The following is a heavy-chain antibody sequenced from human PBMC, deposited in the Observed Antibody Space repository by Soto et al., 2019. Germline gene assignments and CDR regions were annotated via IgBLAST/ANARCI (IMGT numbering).Heavy chain of an antibody. J-gene: IGHJ4*02. CDR3: ARSERGYSYGPFDY. V-gene: IGHV4-30-4*01. CDR1: GGAISSGDYY. D-gene: IGHD5-18*01. Sequence: SETVSLTCTVSGGAISSGDYYWSWIRQPPGEGLEWIGYIFRSGSPYYNPSLKSRVTISADTSKNQFSLSLTSVTAADTAVYYCARSERGYSYGPFDYWGQGTLVTVSS. CDR2: IFRSGSP.